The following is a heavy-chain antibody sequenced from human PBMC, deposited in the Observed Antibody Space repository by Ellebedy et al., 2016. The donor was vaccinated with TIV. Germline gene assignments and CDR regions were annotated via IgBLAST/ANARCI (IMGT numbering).Heavy chain of an antibody. Sequence: GESLKISCSASGFTFSSYAMSWVRQAPGKGLEWVAGFGVSGDTTYYADSVKGRFTISRDNSKNTLYLQMTSLSADDTAMYYCARGRSGTYIHHAFDCWGQGTLVTVSS. CDR1: GFTFSSYA. CDR3: ARGRSGTYIHHAFDC. J-gene: IGHJ4*02. V-gene: IGHV3-23*01. CDR2: FGVSGDTT. D-gene: IGHD1-14*01.